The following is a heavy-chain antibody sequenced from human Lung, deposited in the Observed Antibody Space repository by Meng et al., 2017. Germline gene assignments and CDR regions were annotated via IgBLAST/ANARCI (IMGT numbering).Heavy chain of an antibody. J-gene: IGHJ4*02. Sequence: GESLKISCEASGFSFSNYVMFWVRQAPGKGLEWVALIAYGGSNKYYADSVKGRFTISRDNSKNPLSLQMNSLRAEDTAIYYCVRHMDYTGRGGYKPYYFDSWGQGTLVTVSS. CDR2: IAYGGSNK. CDR3: VRHMDYTGRGGYKPYYFDS. D-gene: IGHD2-15*01. V-gene: IGHV3-30*03. CDR1: GFSFSNYV.